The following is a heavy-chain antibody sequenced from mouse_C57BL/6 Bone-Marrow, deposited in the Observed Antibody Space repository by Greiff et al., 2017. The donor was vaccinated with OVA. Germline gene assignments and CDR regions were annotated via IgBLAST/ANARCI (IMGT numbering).Heavy chain of an antibody. V-gene: IGHV1-64*01. CDR2: IHPNSGST. CDR1: GYTFTSYW. J-gene: IGHJ2*01. CDR3: AIPFITTVVDPYYFDY. Sequence: QVQLQQSGAELVKPGASVKLSCKASGYTFTSYWMHWVKQRPGQGLEWIGMIHPNSGSTNYNEKFKSKATLTVDKSSSTAYMQLSSLTSEDSAVYYCAIPFITTVVDPYYFDYWGQGTTLTVSS. D-gene: IGHD1-1*01.